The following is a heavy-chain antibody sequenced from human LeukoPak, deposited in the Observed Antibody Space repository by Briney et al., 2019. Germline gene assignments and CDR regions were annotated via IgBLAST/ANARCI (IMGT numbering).Heavy chain of an antibody. J-gene: IGHJ6*02. D-gene: IGHD2-21*02. CDR2: IIPILGIA. CDR3: ARVCGGDCYSGYYGMDV. Sequence: SVKVSCKASGGTFSSYAISWVRQAPGQGLEWMGRIIPILGIANYAQKFQGRVTITADKSTSTAYMELSSLRSEDTAVYYCARVCGGDCYSGYYGMDVWGQGTTVTVSS. V-gene: IGHV1-69*04. CDR1: GGTFSSYA.